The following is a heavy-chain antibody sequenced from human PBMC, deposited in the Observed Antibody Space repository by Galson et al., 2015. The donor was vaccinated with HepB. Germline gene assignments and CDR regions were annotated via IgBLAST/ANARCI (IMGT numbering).Heavy chain of an antibody. CDR2: TYYRSKWYN. CDR3: ARGRVAAPVTFTLRRTYYFDY. V-gene: IGHV6-1*01. CDR1: GDSVSSNSAA. Sequence: CAISGDSVSSNSAAWNWIRQSPSRGLEWLGRTYYRSKWYNDYAVSVKSRITINPDTSKNQFSLQLNSVTPEDTAVYFCARGRVAAPVTFTLRRTYYFDYWGQGTPVTVSS. D-gene: IGHD6-13*01. J-gene: IGHJ4*02.